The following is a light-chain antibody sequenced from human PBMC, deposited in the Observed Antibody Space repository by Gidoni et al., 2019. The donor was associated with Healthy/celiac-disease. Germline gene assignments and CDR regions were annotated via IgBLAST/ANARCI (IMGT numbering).Light chain of an antibody. CDR1: QSISSY. CDR3: QQSYSTPRT. CDR2: AAS. Sequence: DILMTPSPSSLSASVGDRVTITCRASQSISSYLNWYQQKPGKAPKLLIYAASSLQSGVPSRFSGSGSGTDFTLTISSLQPEDFATYYCQQSYSTPRTFGQXTKVEIK. V-gene: IGKV1-39*01. J-gene: IGKJ1*01.